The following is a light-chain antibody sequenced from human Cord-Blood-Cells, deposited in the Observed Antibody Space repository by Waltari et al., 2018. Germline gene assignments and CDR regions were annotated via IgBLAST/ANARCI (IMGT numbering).Light chain of an antibody. V-gene: IGLV2-11*01. CDR3: CSYAGSYTYV. CDR2: DVS. CDR1: SRDVGGYNY. J-gene: IGLJ1*01. Sequence: QSALTQPRSVSGSPGQSVTISCTGTSRDVGGYNYVSWYQKHPGKAPKLMIYDVSKRPSGVPDRFSGSKSGNTASLTISGLQAEDEADYYCCSYAGSYTYVFGTGTKVTVL.